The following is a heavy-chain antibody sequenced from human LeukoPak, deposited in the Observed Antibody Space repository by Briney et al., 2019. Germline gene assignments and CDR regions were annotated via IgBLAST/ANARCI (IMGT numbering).Heavy chain of an antibody. V-gene: IGHV4-59*12. D-gene: IGHD1-1*01. CDR1: GASINSYY. J-gene: IGHJ4*02. CDR3: TRGNWNVRFDY. CDR2: GHYSGTT. Sequence: SETLSLTCTVSGASINSYYWSWIRQPPGKGLEWIGYGHYSGTTNYNASLRSRVTISVDTSKNQFSLKLSSVTAADTAVYYCTRGNWNVRFDYWGQGTLVTVSS.